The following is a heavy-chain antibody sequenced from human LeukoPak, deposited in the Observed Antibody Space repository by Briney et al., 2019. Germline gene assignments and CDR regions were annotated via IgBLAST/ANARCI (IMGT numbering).Heavy chain of an antibody. V-gene: IGHV3-21*01. D-gene: IGHD2-8*01. J-gene: IGHJ4*02. Sequence: GGSLRLSCAASGFTFSSYSMNWVRQAPGKGLEWVSSISSSSSYIYYADSVKGRFTISRDNAKNSLYLQMNSLRAEDTAVYYCARDSYCTNGVCYTPYDHWGQGTLVTVSS. CDR3: ARDSYCTNGVCYTPYDH. CDR2: ISSSSSYI. CDR1: GFTFSSYS.